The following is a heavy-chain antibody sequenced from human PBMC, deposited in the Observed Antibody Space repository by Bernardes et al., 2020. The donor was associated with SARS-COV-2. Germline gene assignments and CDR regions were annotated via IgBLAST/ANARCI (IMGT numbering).Heavy chain of an antibody. V-gene: IGHV3-23*01. D-gene: IGHD3-10*01. J-gene: IGHJ6*02. CDR3: AKGGAWFGEGGMDV. CDR1: GFSFNNYA. CDR2: ISSSGGAT. Sequence: FCAACGFSFNNYAMNWVRQAPGKGLDWVSAISSSGGATYYADSVKGRFTISRDNSKNTLFLQVNSLRVEDTALYYCAKGGAWFGEGGMDVWGQGTTVTVSS.